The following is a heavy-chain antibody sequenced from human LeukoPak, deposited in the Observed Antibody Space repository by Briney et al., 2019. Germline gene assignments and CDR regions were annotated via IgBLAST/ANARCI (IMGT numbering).Heavy chain of an antibody. CDR2: ISSHGSRT. Sequence: GGSLRLSCSASGFTFSSYSMNWVRQAPGKGLEYVSAISSHGSRTTYADSVRGRFTISRDNAKSTLYLQMNSLRAEDTAVYYCARVRDDYTYFDCWGQGTLVTVSS. CDR1: GFTFSSYS. V-gene: IGHV3-64*04. D-gene: IGHD4-11*01. J-gene: IGHJ4*02. CDR3: ARVRDDYTYFDC.